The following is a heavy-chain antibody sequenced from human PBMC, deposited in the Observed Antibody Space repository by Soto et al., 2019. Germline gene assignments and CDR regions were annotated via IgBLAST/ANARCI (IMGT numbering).Heavy chain of an antibody. CDR2: INHGGST. J-gene: IGHJ3*02. CDR3: ARGRLGYCSGGSCYSRDFAFDI. CDR1: GGSFSGYY. D-gene: IGHD2-15*01. Sequence: QVQLQQWGAGLLKPSETLSLTCAVYGGSFSGYYWSWIRQPPGKGLEWIGEINHGGSTNYNPSLKSRGTISEDTSKNQSSLKQSSVAAADTAVYYCARGRLGYCSGGSCYSRDFAFDIWGQGTMVTVSS. V-gene: IGHV4-34*01.